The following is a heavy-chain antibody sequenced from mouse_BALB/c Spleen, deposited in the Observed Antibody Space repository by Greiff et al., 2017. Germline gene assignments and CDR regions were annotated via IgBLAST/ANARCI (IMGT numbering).Heavy chain of an antibody. J-gene: IGHJ4*01. Sequence: EVHLVESGGGLVQPGGSLKLSCAASGFTFSSYGMSWVRQTPDTRLELVATINSNGGSTYYPDSVKVRFTISRDNAKNTLYLQMSSLKSEDTAMYYCARDGVRTLYAMDYWGQGTSVTVSS. D-gene: IGHD2-14*01. CDR1: GFTFSSYG. CDR2: INSNGGST. CDR3: ARDGVRTLYAMDY. V-gene: IGHV5-6-3*01.